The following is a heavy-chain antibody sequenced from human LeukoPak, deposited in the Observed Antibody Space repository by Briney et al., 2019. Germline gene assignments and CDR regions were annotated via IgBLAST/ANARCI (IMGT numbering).Heavy chain of an antibody. CDR1: GYTFTTYA. J-gene: IGHJ5*02. Sequence: ASVTVSCKASGYTFTTYAKHWVRQAPGQRLEWMGWINAGNGNTKYSQKFQGRVTITRDTSASTAYMELSSLRSEDTAVYYCARSLGGGNLVAWFDPWGQGTLVTVSS. CDR2: INAGNGNT. V-gene: IGHV1-3*01. CDR3: ARSLGGGNLVAWFDP. D-gene: IGHD4-23*01.